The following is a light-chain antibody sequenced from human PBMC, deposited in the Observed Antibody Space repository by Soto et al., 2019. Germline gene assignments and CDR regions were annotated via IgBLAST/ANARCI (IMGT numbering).Light chain of an antibody. V-gene: IGKV1-27*01. CDR1: QAISSY. Sequence: DTQMTQSPSSLSASVGDRVTITCRASQAISSYLAWYQQKPGKVPKLLIYGASTSQSGVPSRFSGSGSGTDFTLTISSLQTEEVATYYCQKYNTAPWTFGQGTKVEIK. CDR3: QKYNTAPWT. CDR2: GAS. J-gene: IGKJ1*01.